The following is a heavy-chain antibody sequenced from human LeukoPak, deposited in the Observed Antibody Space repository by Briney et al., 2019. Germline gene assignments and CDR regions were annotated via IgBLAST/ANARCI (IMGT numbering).Heavy chain of an antibody. Sequence: GGSLRLSCAASGFTFSSYGMHWVRQAPGKGLEWVAVIWYDGSNKYYADSVKGRFTISRDNPKNTLYLQMNSLRPDDTAVYYCARDSSHYIGSSDYWGQGTPVTVSS. CDR2: IWYDGSNK. D-gene: IGHD6-6*01. V-gene: IGHV3-33*01. CDR1: GFTFSSYG. J-gene: IGHJ4*02. CDR3: ARDSSHYIGSSDY.